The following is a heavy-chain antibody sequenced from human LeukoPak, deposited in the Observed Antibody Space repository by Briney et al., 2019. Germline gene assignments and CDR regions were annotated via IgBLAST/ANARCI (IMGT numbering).Heavy chain of an antibody. Sequence: PSETLSLTCTVSGGSISSYYWSWIRQPPGKGLEWIGYIYYSGSTNYNPSLKSRVTISVDTSKNQFSLKLSSVTAADTAVYYCARDLMYYYDSSEHAFDIWGQGTMVTVSS. CDR1: GGSISSYY. V-gene: IGHV4-59*01. D-gene: IGHD3-22*01. CDR2: IYYSGST. CDR3: ARDLMYYYDSSEHAFDI. J-gene: IGHJ3*02.